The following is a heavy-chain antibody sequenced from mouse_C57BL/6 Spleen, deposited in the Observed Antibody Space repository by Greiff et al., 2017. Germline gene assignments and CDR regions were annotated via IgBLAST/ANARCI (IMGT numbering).Heavy chain of an antibody. D-gene: IGHD1-1*01. J-gene: IGHJ2*01. Sequence: QVQLQQPGAELVRPGASVKLSCKASGYTFTGYGMHWVKQRPVQGLEWIGMIHPKSGSTNYNEKFKGKATLTVDKSSSTAYMQLSSLTSEDSAVYYCATPHSGSGSSDYWGQGTPLTVSA. CDR1: GYTFTGYG. CDR3: ATPHSGSGSSDY. V-gene: IGHV1-64*01. CDR2: IHPKSGST.